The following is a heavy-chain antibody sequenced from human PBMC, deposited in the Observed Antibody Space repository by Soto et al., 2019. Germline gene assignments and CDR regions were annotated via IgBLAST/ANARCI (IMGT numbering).Heavy chain of an antibody. Sequence: ASVKVSCKASGGTFSSYAVSWVRQAPGQGLEWMGGIIPIFGNTGYAQKFQGRVTMTRNTSISTAYMELSSLRSEDTAVYYCATFGGFGALDYWGQGTLVTVSS. J-gene: IGHJ4*02. CDR1: GGTFSSYA. CDR2: IIPIFGNT. V-gene: IGHV1-8*02. CDR3: ATFGGFGALDY. D-gene: IGHD3-16*01.